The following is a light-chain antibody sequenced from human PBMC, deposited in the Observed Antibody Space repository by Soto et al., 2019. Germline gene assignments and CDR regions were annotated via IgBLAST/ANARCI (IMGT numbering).Light chain of an antibody. CDR1: QSVSSSY. CDR2: GAS. Sequence: EIVLTQSPGTLSLSPGERATLSCRASQSVSSSYLAWYQQKPGQAPRLLIYGASSRATGIPDRFSGSGSGTDFNRTISRLEPEDFALYYCQQYGSSPPKYTFGQGNKLEIK. J-gene: IGKJ2*01. CDR3: QQYGSSPPKYT. V-gene: IGKV3-20*01.